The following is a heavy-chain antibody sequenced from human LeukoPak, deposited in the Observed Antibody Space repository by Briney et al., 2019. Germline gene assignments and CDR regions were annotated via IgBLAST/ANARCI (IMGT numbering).Heavy chain of an antibody. Sequence: SETLSLTCAVYGGSFSGYYWSWIRQPPGKGLEWIGEINHSGSTNYNPSLKSRVTISVDTSKNQFSLKLSSVTAADTAVYYCARGGRWFGTRGWFDPWGQGTLVTVSS. CDR1: GGSFSGYY. V-gene: IGHV4-34*01. CDR3: ARGGRWFGTRGWFDP. CDR2: INHSGST. D-gene: IGHD3-10*01. J-gene: IGHJ5*02.